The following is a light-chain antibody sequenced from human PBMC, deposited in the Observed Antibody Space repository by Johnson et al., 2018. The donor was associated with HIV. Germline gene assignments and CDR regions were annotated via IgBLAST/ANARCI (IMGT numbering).Light chain of an antibody. CDR3: GRWDDSLSTYV. CDR2: DNN. V-gene: IGLV1-51*01. J-gene: IGLJ1*01. Sequence: QSVLTQPPSVSAAPGQKVTISCSGSSSNIGNNYVSWYQQLPGTAPKLLIYDNNNRPSEIPDRFSGSKSGTSATLGITGLQTGDEADYYCGRWDDSLSTYVFGTGTKVTVL. CDR1: SSNIGNNY.